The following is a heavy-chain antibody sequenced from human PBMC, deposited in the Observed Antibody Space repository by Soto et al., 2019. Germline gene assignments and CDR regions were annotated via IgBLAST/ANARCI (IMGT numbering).Heavy chain of an antibody. CDR1: GFTFSSYG. CDR2: ISYDGSNK. V-gene: IGHV3-30*18. CDR3: AKDPYRWELLGGYNWFDP. J-gene: IGHJ5*02. Sequence: QVQLVESGGGVVQPGRSLRLSCAASGFTFSSYGMHWVRQAPGKGLEWVAVISYDGSNKYYADSVKGRFTISRDNSTNTLYLQMNSLRAEDTAVYYCAKDPYRWELLGGYNWFDPWGQGTLVTVSA. D-gene: IGHD1-26*01.